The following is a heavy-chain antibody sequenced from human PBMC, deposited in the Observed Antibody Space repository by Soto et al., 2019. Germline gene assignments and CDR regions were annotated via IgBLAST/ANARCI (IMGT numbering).Heavy chain of an antibody. CDR2: ISYDGSNK. V-gene: IGHV3-30-3*01. CDR3: AIGSRGCCDY. D-gene: IGHD6-19*01. CDR1: GFTFSSYA. J-gene: IGHJ4*02. Sequence: QVQLVESGGGVVQPGRSLRLSCAASGFTFSSYAMHWVRQAPGKGLEWVAVISYDGSNKYYADSVKGRFTISRDNSKNTLYLQMNSLRAEDTAVYYCAIGSRGCCDYWCQGTLLTVSS.